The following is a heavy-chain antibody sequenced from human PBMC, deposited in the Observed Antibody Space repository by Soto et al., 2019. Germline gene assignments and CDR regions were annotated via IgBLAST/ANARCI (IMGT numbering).Heavy chain of an antibody. CDR1: GGSISSYY. Sequence: PSETLSLTCTVSGGSISSYYWSWIRQPPGKGLEWIGYIYYSGSTNYNPSLKSRVIISVDTSKNQFSLKLSSVTAADTAVYYCAEGGGYQNWLDPSGQGTLVTVYS. V-gene: IGHV4-59*01. J-gene: IGHJ5*02. CDR3: AEGGGYQNWLDP. CDR2: IYYSGST. D-gene: IGHD2-2*01.